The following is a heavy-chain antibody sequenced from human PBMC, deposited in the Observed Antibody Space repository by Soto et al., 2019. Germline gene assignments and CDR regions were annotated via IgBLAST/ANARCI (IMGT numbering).Heavy chain of an antibody. V-gene: IGHV1-18*04. CDR2: ISAYNGNT. J-gene: IGHJ4*02. Sequence: APVKVSCKASGYTFTSYGISWVRQAPGQGLEWMGWISAYNGNTNYAQKLQGRVTMTTDTSTSTAYMELRSLRSDDTAVYYCARLSTVTTVVACDYWGQGTMGTVSA. CDR1: GYTFTSYG. D-gene: IGHD4-17*01. CDR3: ARLSTVTTVVACDY.